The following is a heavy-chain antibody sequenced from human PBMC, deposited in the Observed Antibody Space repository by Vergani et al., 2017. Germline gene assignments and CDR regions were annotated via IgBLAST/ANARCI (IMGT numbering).Heavy chain of an antibody. V-gene: IGHV3-33*01. CDR2: TWYDGNNK. D-gene: IGHD1-14*01. J-gene: IGHJ5*02. CDR1: GFTFNQYG. Sequence: QVQLVESGGGVVQTGRSLRLSCAASGFTFNQYGMHWVRQAPSKGLEWVAVTWYDGNNKQYADSVKGRFTISRDNSKSTMYLQMNSLRAEDTGVYYCARDLRLLYNRFDPWGQGTLVTVSS. CDR3: ARDLRLLYNRFDP.